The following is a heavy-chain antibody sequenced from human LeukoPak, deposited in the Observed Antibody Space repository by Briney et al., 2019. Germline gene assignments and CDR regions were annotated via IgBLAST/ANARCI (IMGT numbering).Heavy chain of an antibody. CDR3: ASNPTLGNYFDY. CDR1: GGSISSYY. Sequence: SETLSLTCTVSGGSISSYYWSWIRQPPGKGLEWIGYIYYSGSTNYNPSLKSRVTISVDTSKNQFSLKLSSVTAADTAVYYCASNPTLGNYFDYWGQGTLVTVSS. V-gene: IGHV4-59*12. J-gene: IGHJ4*02. CDR2: IYYSGST.